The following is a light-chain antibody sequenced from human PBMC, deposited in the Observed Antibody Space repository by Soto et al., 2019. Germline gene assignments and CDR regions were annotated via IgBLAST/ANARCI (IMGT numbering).Light chain of an antibody. Sequence: QSVLTQPPSASGTPGQRVTISCSGSSSNIGSNTVNWYQQLPGTAPKLLIYSNNQRPSGVPDRFSGPKSGTSASLAISGLQSEDEADYYCAAWDDSLNVLYVFGTGTKLTVL. CDR3: AAWDDSLNVLYV. J-gene: IGLJ1*01. CDR1: SSNIGSNT. CDR2: SNN. V-gene: IGLV1-44*01.